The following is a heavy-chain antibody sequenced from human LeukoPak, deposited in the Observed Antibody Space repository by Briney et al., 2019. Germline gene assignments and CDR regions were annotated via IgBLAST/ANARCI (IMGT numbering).Heavy chain of an antibody. CDR2: ISYDGINK. CDR1: GFTFSYYA. D-gene: IGHD6-6*01. Sequence: GGSLRLSCTASGFTFSYYAMHWVRQAPGKGLEWVAVISYDGINKYYADSVKGRFTISRDNSKNTLYLQTNSLRAEDTAVYYCARGGSSSSYYFYYGIDVWGQGTTVTVSS. J-gene: IGHJ6*02. CDR3: ARGGSSSSYYFYYGIDV. V-gene: IGHV3-30-3*01.